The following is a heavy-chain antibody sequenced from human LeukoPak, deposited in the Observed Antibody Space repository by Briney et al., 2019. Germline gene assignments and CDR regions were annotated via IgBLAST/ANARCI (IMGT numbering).Heavy chain of an antibody. CDR3: ARAERWLQLHWFDP. J-gene: IGHJ5*02. CDR2: IYYSGST. CDR1: GGSISSYY. Sequence: PSETLSLTCTVSGGSISSYYWSWIRQPPGKGLEWIGYIYYSGSTNYNPSLKSRVTISVDTSKNQFSLKLSSVTAADTAVYYCARAERWLQLHWFDPWGQGTLVTVSS. V-gene: IGHV4-59*01. D-gene: IGHD5-24*01.